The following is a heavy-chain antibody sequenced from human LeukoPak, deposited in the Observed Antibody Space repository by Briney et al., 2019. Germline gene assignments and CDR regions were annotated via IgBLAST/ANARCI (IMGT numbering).Heavy chain of an antibody. CDR1: GGSFSGYY. D-gene: IGHD4-23*01. J-gene: IGHJ4*02. CDR2: INHSGST. Sequence: SETLSLTCAVNGGSFSGYYWIWIRKPPGKELEGIGEINHSGSTNYNPSLKSRVTISVDTSKNQFSLKLSSVTAADTAVYYCARGRGRWYLFDYWGQGTLVTVSS. CDR3: ARGRGRWYLFDY. V-gene: IGHV4-34*01.